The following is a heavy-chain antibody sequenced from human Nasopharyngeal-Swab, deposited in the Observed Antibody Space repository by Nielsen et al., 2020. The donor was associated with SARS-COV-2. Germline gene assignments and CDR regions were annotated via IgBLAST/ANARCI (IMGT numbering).Heavy chain of an antibody. Sequence: RQAPGKGLEWIGYIYYSGSTYYNPSLKSRVTIPVDTSKNQFSLKLSSVTAADTAVYYCARAPRITIFGVVQAFDIWGQGTMVTVSS. D-gene: IGHD3-3*01. CDR3: ARAPRITIFGVVQAFDI. CDR2: IYYSGST. V-gene: IGHV4-31*02. J-gene: IGHJ3*02.